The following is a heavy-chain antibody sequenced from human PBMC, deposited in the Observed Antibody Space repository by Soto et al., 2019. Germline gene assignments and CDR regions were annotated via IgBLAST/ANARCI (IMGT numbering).Heavy chain of an antibody. CDR2: ISGSGGST. Sequence: EVQLLESGGGLVQPGGSLRLSCAASGFTFSSYAMSWVRQAPGKGLEWVSAISGSGGSTYYADSVKGRFTISRDNSKNTLYLQMNSLGAEDTAVYYCATLVGAPRPFDYWGQGTLVTVSS. V-gene: IGHV3-23*01. CDR1: GFTFSSYA. D-gene: IGHD1-26*01. CDR3: ATLVGAPRPFDY. J-gene: IGHJ4*02.